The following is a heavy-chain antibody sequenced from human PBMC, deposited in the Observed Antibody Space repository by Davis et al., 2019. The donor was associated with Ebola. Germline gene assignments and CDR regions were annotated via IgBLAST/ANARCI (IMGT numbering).Heavy chain of an antibody. CDR1: GFSFNTYW. CDR2: IRQDGSEK. CDR3: TRGLYGYGMDV. V-gene: IGHV3-7*01. Sequence: GESLKISCAASGFSFNTYWMTWVRQAPGSGLEWVAIIRQDGSEKKYVDSVKGRFTISRDNAKNSLFLQMNSLRAEDTALYYCTRGLYGYGMDVLGPGTTVTVSS. D-gene: IGHD2-8*01. J-gene: IGHJ6*02.